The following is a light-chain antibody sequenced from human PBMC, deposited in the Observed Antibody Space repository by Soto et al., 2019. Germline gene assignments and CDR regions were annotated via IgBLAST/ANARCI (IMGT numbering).Light chain of an antibody. CDR2: DAS. V-gene: IGKV3D-20*01. CDR1: QSVSNNY. CDR3: QLYGTSPKT. J-gene: IGKJ1*01. Sequence: EIVLTQSPATLSLSPGDRATLSCGASQSVSNNYLAWYQQKPGLAPRLLIYDASYRANGIPDRFSGSGSGTDFTLTISRLEPEEFAVYYCQLYGTSPKTFGQGTKVDIK.